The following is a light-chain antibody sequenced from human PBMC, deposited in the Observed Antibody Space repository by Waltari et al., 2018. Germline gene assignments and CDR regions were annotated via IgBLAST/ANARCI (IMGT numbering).Light chain of an antibody. Sequence: QSGLTQPASVSGSPGQSITISCTGTSSAVGNYNLVSWYQQYPGKAPQLMVYEVTKRASGVSDRFSGSKSGNTASLTIHGLQSEDEADYYCCSYVGLGIYAFGSGTKVTVL. CDR1: SSAVGNYNL. CDR3: CSYVGLGIYA. CDR2: EVT. V-gene: IGLV2-23*02. J-gene: IGLJ1*01.